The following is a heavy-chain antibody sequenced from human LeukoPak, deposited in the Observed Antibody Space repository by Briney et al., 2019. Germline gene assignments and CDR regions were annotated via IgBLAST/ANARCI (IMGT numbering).Heavy chain of an antibody. V-gene: IGHV1-2*02. D-gene: IGHD4-23*01. CDR1: GYTFTGYY. CDR3: AREVSVGNWFDP. CDR2: INPNSGGT. Sequence: ASVKVSCKASGYTFTGYYMHWVRQAPGQGLEWMGWINPNSGGTNYAQTFQGRVTMTRDTSISTAYMELSRLRSDDTAVYYCAREVSVGNWFDPWGQGTLVTVSS. J-gene: IGHJ5*02.